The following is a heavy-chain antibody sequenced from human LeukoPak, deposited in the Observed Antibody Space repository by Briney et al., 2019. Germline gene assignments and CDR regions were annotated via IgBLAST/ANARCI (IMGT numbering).Heavy chain of an antibody. CDR3: AKGYGDYGSDFDY. J-gene: IGHJ4*02. CDR1: GFTFGDYA. CDR2: ISWNSGSI. Sequence: GGSLRLSCAASGFTFGDYAMHWVRQAPGKGLEWVSGISWNSGSIGYADSVKGRFTISRDNAKNSLYLQTNSLRAEDTALYYCAKGYGDYGSDFDYWGQGTLVTVSS. D-gene: IGHD4-17*01. V-gene: IGHV3-9*01.